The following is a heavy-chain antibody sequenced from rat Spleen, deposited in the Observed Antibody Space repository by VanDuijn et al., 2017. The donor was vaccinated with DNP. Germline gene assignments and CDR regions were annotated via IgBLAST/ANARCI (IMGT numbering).Heavy chain of an antibody. CDR3: ARNYGLMDA. Sequence: QVQLKESGPGLVQPSQTLSLTCTVSRFSLTSYTVSWVRQPPGKGLEWIATISSGGNTYYNSALKSRLSISRDTSKSQVFLKMSSLQTEDTAMYFCARNYGLMDAWGQGTSVTVSS. CDR2: ISSGGNT. V-gene: IGHV2-6*01. D-gene: IGHD1-11*01. J-gene: IGHJ4*01. CDR1: RFSLTSYT.